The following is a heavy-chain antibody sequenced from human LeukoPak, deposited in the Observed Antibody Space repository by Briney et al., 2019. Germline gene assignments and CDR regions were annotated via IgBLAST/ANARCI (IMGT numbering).Heavy chain of an antibody. J-gene: IGHJ4*02. Sequence: TSETLSLTCTVSGGSTSSYYWSWIRQPAGKGLEWIGRIYTSGSTNYNPSLKSRVTMSVDTSKSQFSLKLSSVTAADTAVYYCASSSVEKPLDYWGRGTLVTVSS. CDR1: GGSTSSYY. D-gene: IGHD6-13*01. V-gene: IGHV4-4*07. CDR2: IYTSGST. CDR3: ASSSVEKPLDY.